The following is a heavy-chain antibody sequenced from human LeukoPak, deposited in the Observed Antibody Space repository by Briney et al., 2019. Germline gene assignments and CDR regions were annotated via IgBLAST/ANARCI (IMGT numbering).Heavy chain of an antibody. J-gene: IGHJ4*02. D-gene: IGHD3-22*01. CDR1: GGSISSYY. Sequence: SETLSLSCTISGGSISSYYWSWIRQPAGKGLEWIGRIYTSGSTNYNPSLKSRVTMSVDTSKNQFSLKLSSVTAADTAVYYCARSQGYYDSSGYRRLDNWGQGTLVTVSS. CDR2: IYTSGST. V-gene: IGHV4-4*07. CDR3: ARSQGYYDSSGYRRLDN.